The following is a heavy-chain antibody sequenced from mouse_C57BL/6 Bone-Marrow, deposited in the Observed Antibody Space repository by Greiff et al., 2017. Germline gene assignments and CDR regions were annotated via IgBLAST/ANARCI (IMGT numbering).Heavy chain of an antibody. CDR3: SGSCGYVDV. D-gene: IGHD3-2*02. CDR2: IDPSDSYT. CDR1: GYTFTSYW. Sequence: QVQLQQPGAELVKPGASVKLSCKASGYTFTSYWMQWVKQRPGQGLEWIGDIDPSDSYTNDNQKFKGKATFTVVTSSCTAYMPLSSLTSEDAAVSYYSGSCGYVDVWGTGTTVTVSS. J-gene: IGHJ1*03. V-gene: IGHV1-50*01.